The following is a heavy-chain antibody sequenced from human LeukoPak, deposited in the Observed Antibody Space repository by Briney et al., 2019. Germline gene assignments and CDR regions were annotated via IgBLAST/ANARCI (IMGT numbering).Heavy chain of an antibody. Sequence: GESLKIFCKGSGYSFTSYWIGWVRQMPGKGLEWMGIIYPGDSDTRYSPSFQGQVTISADKSISTAYLQWSSLKASDTAMYYCARQCDDGYNNGHDAFDIWGQGTMVTVSS. D-gene: IGHD5-24*01. V-gene: IGHV5-51*01. J-gene: IGHJ3*02. CDR2: IYPGDSDT. CDR3: ARQCDDGYNNGHDAFDI. CDR1: GYSFTSYW.